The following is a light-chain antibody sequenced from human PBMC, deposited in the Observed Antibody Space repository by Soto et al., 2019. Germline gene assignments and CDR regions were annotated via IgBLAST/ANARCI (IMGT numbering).Light chain of an antibody. CDR3: HQYDKPPPT. J-gene: IGKJ1*01. CDR2: GAS. V-gene: IGKV3-15*01. Sequence: DIMMTQSPATLSVSPGERATLSCRASQSIIRNLAWYQQKPGQAPRLLIYGASTRATGIPTRFSGSGSGTEFTLTINSLQSEDFVVYYCHQYDKPPPTFGQGPTVEIK. CDR1: QSIIRN.